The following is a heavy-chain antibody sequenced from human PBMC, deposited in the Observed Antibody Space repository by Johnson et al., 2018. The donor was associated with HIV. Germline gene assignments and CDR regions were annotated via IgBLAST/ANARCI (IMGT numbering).Heavy chain of an antibody. Sequence: QVQLVESGGGVVRPGGSLRLSCAASGFTFSDYFMSWIRQAPGKGLEWVSYISSSGSTIYYADSVKGRITISRDNAKHSLYLKMNSLRAEDTAVYYCARAGAGWNYDSSAADAFDVWGQGTMVTVSS. CDR3: ARAGAGWNYDSSAADAFDV. V-gene: IGHV3-11*04. CDR1: GFTFSDYF. J-gene: IGHJ3*01. CDR2: ISSSGSTI. D-gene: IGHD3-22*01.